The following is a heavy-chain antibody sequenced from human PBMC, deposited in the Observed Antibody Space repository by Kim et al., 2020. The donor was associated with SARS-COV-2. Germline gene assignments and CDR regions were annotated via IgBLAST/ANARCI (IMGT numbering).Heavy chain of an antibody. J-gene: IGHJ3*02. CDR2: IYYSGST. V-gene: IGHV4-31*03. D-gene: IGHD6-25*01. CDR1: GGSISSGGYY. Sequence: SETLSLTCTVSGGSISSGGYYWSWIRQHPGKGLEWIGYIYYSGSTYYNPSLKSRVTISVDTSKNQFSLKLSSVTAADTAVYYCARAGATGDAFDIWGQGTMVTVSS. CDR3: ARAGATGDAFDI.